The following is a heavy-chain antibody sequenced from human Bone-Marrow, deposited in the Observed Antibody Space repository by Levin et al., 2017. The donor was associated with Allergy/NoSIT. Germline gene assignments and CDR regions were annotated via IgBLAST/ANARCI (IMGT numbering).Heavy chain of an antibody. CDR3: ARDTPLAKSYYYDGMDV. CDR2: ISSSSSYI. D-gene: IGHD6-13*01. Sequence: GESLKISCAASGFTFSSYSMNWVRQAPGKGLEWVSSISSSSSYIYYADSVKGRFTISRDNAKNSLYLQMNSLRAEDTAVYYCARDTPLAKSYYYDGMDVWGQGTTVTVSS. J-gene: IGHJ6*02. V-gene: IGHV3-21*01. CDR1: GFTFSSYS.